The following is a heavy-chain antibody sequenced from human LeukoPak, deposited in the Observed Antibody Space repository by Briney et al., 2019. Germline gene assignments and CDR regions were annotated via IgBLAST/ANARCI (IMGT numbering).Heavy chain of an antibody. CDR3: ARDYYDSSGYVV. CDR1: GFTFSTYA. D-gene: IGHD3-22*01. J-gene: IGHJ4*02. V-gene: IGHV3-23*01. Sequence: PGGSLRLSCAASGFTFSTYAMNWVRQAPGKGLEWVSSISGSGGSTYFADSVKGRFTISRDNSKNTLYLQMNSLRAEDTAVYYCARDYYDSSGYVVWGQGTLVTVSS. CDR2: ISGSGGST.